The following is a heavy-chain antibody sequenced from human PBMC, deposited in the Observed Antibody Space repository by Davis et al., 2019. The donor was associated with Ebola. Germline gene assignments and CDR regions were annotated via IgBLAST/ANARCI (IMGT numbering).Heavy chain of an antibody. CDR2: IYPGDSDT. J-gene: IGHJ4*02. Sequence: GESLKISCKGSGYSFTGYWIGWVRQMPGKGLEWMGIIYPGDSDTRYSPSFQGQVTISADKSSSTAYLQWSSLKASDTAMYYCASFGYYGDYNFDDWGQGTLVTVSS. CDR3: ASFGYYGDYNFDD. V-gene: IGHV5-51*01. CDR1: GYSFTGYW. D-gene: IGHD4-17*01.